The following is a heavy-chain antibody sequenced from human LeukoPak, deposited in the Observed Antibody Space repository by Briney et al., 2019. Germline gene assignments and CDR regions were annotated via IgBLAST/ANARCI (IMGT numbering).Heavy chain of an antibody. J-gene: IGHJ4*02. CDR3: AGRSGSFDC. Sequence: GGSLRLSCAASGFTFSNYWMSWVRQAPGKGLEWVANIKQDGSKKNYVDSEKGRFTISRDNAKNSLYLQMNSLRAEDTAVYYCAGRSGSFDCWGQGTLVTVSA. CDR2: IKQDGSKK. D-gene: IGHD3-10*01. V-gene: IGHV3-7*01. CDR1: GFTFSNYW.